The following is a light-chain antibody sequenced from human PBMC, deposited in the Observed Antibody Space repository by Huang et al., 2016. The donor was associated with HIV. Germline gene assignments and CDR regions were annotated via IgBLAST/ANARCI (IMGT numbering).Light chain of an antibody. J-gene: IGKJ2*01. CDR2: KAT. V-gene: IGKV1-5*03. CDR3: QQYNSYSVT. CDR1: QSIATW. Sequence: DIQMTKFPSTLSASIGDIATITFRASQSIATWLAWYQQKPGKAPKLLIYKATSLESGVPPRFSGSGSGTEFTLTISNLQPYDFATEYCQQYNSYSVTFGQGTKLEIK.